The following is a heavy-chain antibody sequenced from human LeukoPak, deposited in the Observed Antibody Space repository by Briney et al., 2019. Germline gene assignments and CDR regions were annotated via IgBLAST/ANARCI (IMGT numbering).Heavy chain of an antibody. CDR3: AREHYDILTGLYIDAFDI. Sequence: SEALSLTCTVSGGSISGYYWSWIRQPPGKGLEWIGYIYYSGSTNYNPSLKSRVTISVDTSKNQFSLKLSSVTAADTAVYYCAREHYDILTGLYIDAFDIWGPGTRVTVSS. V-gene: IGHV4-59*01. D-gene: IGHD3-9*01. J-gene: IGHJ3*02. CDR2: IYYSGST. CDR1: GGSISGYY.